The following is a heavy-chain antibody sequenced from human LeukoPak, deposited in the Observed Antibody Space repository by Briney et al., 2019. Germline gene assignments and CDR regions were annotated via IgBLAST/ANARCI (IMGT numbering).Heavy chain of an antibody. Sequence: GGSLRLSCIASGFIFSDYGMHWVRQAPGKGLQWVAFIRYDGSSNFNADSVKGRFSVSRDNSKNTLYLHMSSLRPEDTAIYYCAKAYYQRSYYYYMDVWGKGTTVTVSS. CDR2: IRYDGSSN. CDR1: GFIFSDYG. V-gene: IGHV3-30*02. CDR3: AKAYYQRSYYYYMDV. D-gene: IGHD3-10*01. J-gene: IGHJ6*03.